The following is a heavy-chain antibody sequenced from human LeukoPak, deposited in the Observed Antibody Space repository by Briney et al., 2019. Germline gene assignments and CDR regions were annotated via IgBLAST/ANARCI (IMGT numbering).Heavy chain of an antibody. CDR1: GFTFSSHD. V-gene: IGHV3-33*01. CDR2: IRYDGSNK. Sequence: PGRSLRLSCAASGFTFSSHDMHWVRQAPGKGLEWVAFIRYDGSNKYYADSVKGRFTISRDNAKNSLYLQMNSLRAEDTAVYYCARDVYDILTGMDYWGQGTLVTVSS. D-gene: IGHD3-9*01. CDR3: ARDVYDILTGMDY. J-gene: IGHJ4*02.